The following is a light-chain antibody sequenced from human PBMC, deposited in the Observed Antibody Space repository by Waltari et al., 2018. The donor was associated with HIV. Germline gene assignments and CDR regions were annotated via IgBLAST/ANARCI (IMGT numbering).Light chain of an antibody. CDR2: EVT. V-gene: IGLV2-8*01. Sequence: QSALTQPPSASGSPGQSVTISCTGTSSDIGGYNYVSWSQPHPGKAPKLIMTEVTKRPSGVPDRFSGSKSGNTASLTVSGLQAEDEAHYYCSSYAPTNNFYVLFGGGTALTVL. CDR1: SSDIGGYNY. CDR3: SSYAPTNNFYVL. J-gene: IGLJ2*01.